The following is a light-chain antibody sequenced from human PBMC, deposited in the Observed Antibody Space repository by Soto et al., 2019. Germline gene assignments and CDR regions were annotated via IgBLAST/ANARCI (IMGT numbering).Light chain of an antibody. CDR2: EGS. Sequence: QSALTQPASVSGSPGQSITISCTGTSSDVGNYNLVSWYQQHPGKAPKLIIYEGSKRPSGVSNRFSGSKSGNTASLTISGRQAEDEADYYCCSYAGSSTFAVFGGGTKLTVL. J-gene: IGLJ2*01. V-gene: IGLV2-23*03. CDR3: CSYAGSSTFAV. CDR1: SSDVGNYNL.